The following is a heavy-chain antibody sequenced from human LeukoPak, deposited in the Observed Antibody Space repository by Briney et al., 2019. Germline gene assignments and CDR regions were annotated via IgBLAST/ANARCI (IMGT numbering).Heavy chain of an antibody. CDR2: INSDGSST. J-gene: IGHJ4*02. CDR3: AREIPGNYFDY. D-gene: IGHD1-26*01. V-gene: IGHV3-74*01. Sequence: GGSLRLSCAASGFTFDDYTMHWVRQAPGKGLVWVSRINSDGSSTSYADSVKGRFTISRDNAKNTLYLQMNSLRAEDTAVYYCAREIPGNYFDYWGQGTLVTVSS. CDR1: GFTFDDYT.